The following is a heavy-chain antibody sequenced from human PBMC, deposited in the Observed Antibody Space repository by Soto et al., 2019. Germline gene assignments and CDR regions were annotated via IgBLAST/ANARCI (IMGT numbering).Heavy chain of an antibody. CDR2: ISYDGSNK. D-gene: IGHD3-3*01. CDR3: AQGYDGGMDV. CDR1: GFTFSSYG. Sequence: QVQLVESGGGVVQPGRSLRLSCEASGFTFSSYGMHWVRQAPGKGLEWVAVISYDGSNKYYADSVKGRFTISRDNSKNTLYLQMNSLRAEDTAVYYCAQGYDGGMDVWGQGTTVTVSS. V-gene: IGHV3-30*18. J-gene: IGHJ6*02.